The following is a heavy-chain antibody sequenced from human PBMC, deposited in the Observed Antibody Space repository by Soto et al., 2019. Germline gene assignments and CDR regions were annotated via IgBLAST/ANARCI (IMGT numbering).Heavy chain of an antibody. CDR3: ARDMTTVKKGPLGDDY. CDR2: IWYDGSNK. CDR1: GFTFSSYG. V-gene: IGHV3-33*01. D-gene: IGHD4-4*01. J-gene: IGHJ4*02. Sequence: QVQLVESGGGVVQPGRSLRLFCAASGFTFSSYGMHWVRQAPGKGLEWVAVIWYDGSNKYYADSVKGRFTISRDNSKNTLYLQMNSLRAEDTAVYYCARDMTTVKKGPLGDDYWGQGTLVTVSS.